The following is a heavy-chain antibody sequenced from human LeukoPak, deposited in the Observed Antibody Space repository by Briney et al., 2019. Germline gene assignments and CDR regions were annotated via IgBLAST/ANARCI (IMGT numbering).Heavy chain of an antibody. V-gene: IGHV3-30*04. CDR3: AKSIAVASPQGY. J-gene: IGHJ4*02. Sequence: PGGSLRLSCAASGFTFSSYAMHWVRQAPGKGLEWVAVILYDGSNKYYADSVKGRFTISRDNSKNTLYLQMNSLGAEDTAVYYCAKSIAVASPQGYWGQGTLVTVSS. CDR2: ILYDGSNK. D-gene: IGHD6-19*01. CDR1: GFTFSSYA.